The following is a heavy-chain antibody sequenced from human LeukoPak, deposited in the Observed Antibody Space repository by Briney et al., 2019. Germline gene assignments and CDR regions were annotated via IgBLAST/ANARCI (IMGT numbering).Heavy chain of an antibody. J-gene: IGHJ4*02. Sequence: GGSLRLSCAASGFTFSSYSMNWVRQAPGKGLEWVSSISSSSSYIYYADSVKGRFTISRDNAKNSPYLQINSLRAEDTAVYYCARDPPGVYYDSSQRDYWGQGTLVTVSS. CDR2: ISSSSSYI. D-gene: IGHD3-22*01. V-gene: IGHV3-21*01. CDR3: ARDPPGVYYDSSQRDY. CDR1: GFTFSSYS.